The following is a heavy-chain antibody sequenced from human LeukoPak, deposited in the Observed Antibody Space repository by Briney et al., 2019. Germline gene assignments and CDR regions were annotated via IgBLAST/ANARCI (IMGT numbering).Heavy chain of an antibody. CDR2: INHSGST. D-gene: IGHD2-8*01. V-gene: IGHV4-34*01. Sequence: SETLSLTCTVSGGSISSYYWSWIRQPPGKGLEWIGEINHSGSTNYNPSLKSRVTISVDTSKNQFSLKLSSVTAADTAVYYCARDHCTNGVCYTTDYWGQGTLVTVSS. CDR1: GGSISSYY. CDR3: ARDHCTNGVCYTTDY. J-gene: IGHJ4*02.